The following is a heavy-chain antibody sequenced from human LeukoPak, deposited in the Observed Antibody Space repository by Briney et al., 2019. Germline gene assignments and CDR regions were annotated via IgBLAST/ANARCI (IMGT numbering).Heavy chain of an antibody. CDR3: AGGIGYATSPADH. D-gene: IGHD6-13*01. Sequence: NPSETLSLTCTVSGGSMKNYYWSWIRQPPEKGLEWIGYIHDTRGTNYNPYLKSRVTMSLDTSKNHFSLSLNSVTAADTAVYFCAGGIGYATSPADHLGQGTLVIVSS. CDR1: GGSMKNYY. CDR2: IHDTRGT. J-gene: IGHJ5*02. V-gene: IGHV4-59*01.